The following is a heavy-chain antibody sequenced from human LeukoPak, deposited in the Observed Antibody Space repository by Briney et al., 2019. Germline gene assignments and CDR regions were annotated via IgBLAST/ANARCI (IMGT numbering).Heavy chain of an antibody. CDR1: GGSISSYY. CDR3: ALGVWFGELSLDY. CDR2: ISYSGST. V-gene: IGHV4-59*08. J-gene: IGHJ4*02. Sequence: SETLSLTCTVSGGSISSYYWSWIRQPPGKGLEWIGYISYSGSTYYNPSLKSRVTISVDTSKNQFSLKLSSVTAADTAVYYCALGVWFGELSLDYWGQGTLVTVSS. D-gene: IGHD3-10*01.